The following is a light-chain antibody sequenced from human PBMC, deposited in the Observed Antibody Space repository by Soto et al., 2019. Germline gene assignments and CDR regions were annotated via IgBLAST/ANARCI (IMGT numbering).Light chain of an antibody. V-gene: IGLV1-40*01. CDR2: GNS. CDR3: QYFDSRLDVV. Sequence: QSVLTQPPSVSGAPGQRVTISCTGSSSNIGAGYDVHWYQQLPGTAPKLLIYGNSNRPSGVPDRFSGSKSGTSASLAITGLQAEDEADYYCQYFDSRLDVVFGGGTKLTVL. CDR1: SSNIGAGYD. J-gene: IGLJ2*01.